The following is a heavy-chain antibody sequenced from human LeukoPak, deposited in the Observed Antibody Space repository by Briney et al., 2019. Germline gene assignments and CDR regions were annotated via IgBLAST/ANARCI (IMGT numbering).Heavy chain of an antibody. CDR2: INPNNGGT. V-gene: IGHV1-2*02. CDR3: ARELGSTADEVDY. J-gene: IGHJ4*02. Sequence: GASVKVSCKASGYTFTDYYMHWVRQAPGQGLEWMGWINPNNGGTKYAQKFQGRVTMTRDTSISTAHMELSSLRSDDTAVYYCARELGSTADEVDYWGQGTLVTVSS. D-gene: IGHD7-27*01. CDR1: GYTFTDYY.